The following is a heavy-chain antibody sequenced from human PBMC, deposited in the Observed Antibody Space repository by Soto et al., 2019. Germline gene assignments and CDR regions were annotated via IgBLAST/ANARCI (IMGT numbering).Heavy chain of an antibody. D-gene: IGHD2-15*01. Sequence: QVQLVESGGSVVQPGRSLRLSCAASGFTFSSYGMHWVRQAPGKGLEWVAVIWYDGSNKYYADSVKGRFTISRDNSKNTLYVHMDSLRAEDTAVYYCARNRGYCSGGSCYPDAFDIWGQGTMVTVSS. CDR1: GFTFSSYG. CDR2: IWYDGSNK. CDR3: ARNRGYCSGGSCYPDAFDI. V-gene: IGHV3-33*01. J-gene: IGHJ3*02.